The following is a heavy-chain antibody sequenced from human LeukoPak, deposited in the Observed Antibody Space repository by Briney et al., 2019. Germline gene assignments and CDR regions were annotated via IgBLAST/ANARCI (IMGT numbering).Heavy chain of an antibody. CDR1: GYSISSGYY. CDR3: ARTHDYGDY. CDR2: ISSSSSYI. Sequence: ETLSLTCAVSGYSISSGYYWGWIRQPPGKGLEWVSSISSSSSYIYYADSVKGRFTISRDNAKNSLYLQMNSLRAEDTAVYYCARTHDYGDYWGQGTLVTVSS. J-gene: IGHJ4*02. V-gene: IGHV3-21*01.